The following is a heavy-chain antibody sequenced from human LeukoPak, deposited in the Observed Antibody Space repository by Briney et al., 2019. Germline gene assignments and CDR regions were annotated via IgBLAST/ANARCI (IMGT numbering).Heavy chain of an antibody. CDR2: INNDGSRI. CDR1: GFTLSNSW. CDR3: ARGDRPGGFHY. J-gene: IGHJ4*02. Sequence: PGGSLRLSWAASGFTLSNSWMFWVRQGPGKGRGWVSDINNDGSRISCADSVKGRFTISRDGAKNTLFLQMNSLRAEDTAVYYCARGDRPGGFHYWGQGPLVPVSS. D-gene: IGHD3-16*01. V-gene: IGHV3-74*01.